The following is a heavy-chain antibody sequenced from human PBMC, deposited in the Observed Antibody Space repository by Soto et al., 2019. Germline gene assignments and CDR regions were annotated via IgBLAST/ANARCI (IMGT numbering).Heavy chain of an antibody. CDR1: GYIIKNYW. CDR3: FRGGVTSRTFDY. D-gene: IGHD3-16*01. V-gene: IGHV5-51*01. CDR2: IFPDDSDT. J-gene: IGHJ4*02. Sequence: PGESLKISCKASGYIIKNYWIGWVLHMPGQGLEWMGIIFPDDSDTRYSPSFQGHVTISVDKSISTAYVQWSSLKASDSAIYYCFRGGVTSRTFDYWGQGTLVTVSS.